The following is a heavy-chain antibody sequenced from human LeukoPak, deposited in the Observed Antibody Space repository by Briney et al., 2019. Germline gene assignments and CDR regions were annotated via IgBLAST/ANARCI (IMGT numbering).Heavy chain of an antibody. V-gene: IGHV3-23*01. CDR2: ISGSGGST. J-gene: IGHJ4*02. CDR3: AKSGLYYYDSSGYADY. CDR1: GFTFSSYG. D-gene: IGHD3-22*01. Sequence: GGSLRLSCAASGFTFSSYGMSWVRQAPGKGLEWVSAISGSGGSTYYADSVKGRFTISRDNSKNTLYLQMNSLRAEDTAVYYCAKSGLYYYDSSGYADYWGQGTLVTVSS.